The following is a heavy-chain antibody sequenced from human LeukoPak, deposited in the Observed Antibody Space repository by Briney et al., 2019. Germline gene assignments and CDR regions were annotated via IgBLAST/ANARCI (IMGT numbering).Heavy chain of an antibody. CDR1: GYTFTSYG. D-gene: IGHD6-19*01. V-gene: IGHV1-18*01. CDR2: ISAYNGST. J-gene: IGHJ3*02. CDR3: AGDHIAVAGNAAFDI. Sequence: ASVKVSCKASGYTFTSYGISWVRQAPGQGLEWMGWISAYNGSTNYAQKLQGRVTMTTDTSTSTAYMELRSLRSDDTAVYYCAGDHIAVAGNAAFDIWGQGTMVTVSS.